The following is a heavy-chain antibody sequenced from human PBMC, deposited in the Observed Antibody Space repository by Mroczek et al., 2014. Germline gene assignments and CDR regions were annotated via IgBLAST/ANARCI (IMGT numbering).Heavy chain of an antibody. D-gene: IGHD3-3*01. Sequence: QVQLQESGAEVKKPGASVKVSCKASGYTFTSYGISWVRQAPGQGLEWMGWISAYNGNTNYAQKLQGRVTMTTDTSTSTAYMELRSLRSDDTAVYYCARDITYYDFWSGYSKTDWFDPWGQGTLVTVSS. CDR3: ARDITYYDFWSGYSKTDWFDP. J-gene: IGHJ5*02. CDR2: ISAYNGNT. CDR1: GYTFTSYG. V-gene: IGHV1-18*01.